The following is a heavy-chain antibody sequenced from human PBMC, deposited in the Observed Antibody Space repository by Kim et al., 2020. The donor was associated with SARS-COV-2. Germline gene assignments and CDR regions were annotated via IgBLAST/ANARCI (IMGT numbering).Heavy chain of an antibody. CDR1: GFTFSSYA. CDR2: ISYDGSNK. J-gene: IGHJ6*02. CDR3: ARDYDFWSGPSGENYYYGMDV. V-gene: IGHV3-30-3*01. D-gene: IGHD3-3*01. Sequence: GGSLRLSCAASGFTFSSYAMHWVRQAPGKGLEWVAVISYDGSNKYYADSVKGRFTISRDNSKNTLYLQMNSLRAEDTAVYYCARDYDFWSGPSGENYYYGMDVWGQGTTVTVSS.